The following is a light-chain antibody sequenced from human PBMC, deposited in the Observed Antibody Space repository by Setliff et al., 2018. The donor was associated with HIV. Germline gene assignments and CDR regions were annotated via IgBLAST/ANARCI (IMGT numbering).Light chain of an antibody. CDR3: CSYAGSSTFAV. J-gene: IGLJ3*02. Sequence: QSVLTQPASVSESPGQSITISCTGTSSDVGSYNLVSWYRQYPGKAPTLMIYEVSRRPSGVSNRFSGSKSGNTASLTISGLQAEDEADYYCCSYAGSSTFAVFGGGTKVTV. V-gene: IGLV2-23*02. CDR2: EVS. CDR1: SSDVGSYNL.